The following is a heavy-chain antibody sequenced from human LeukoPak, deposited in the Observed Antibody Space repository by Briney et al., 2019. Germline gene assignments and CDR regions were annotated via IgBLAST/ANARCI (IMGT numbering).Heavy chain of an antibody. Sequence: PRGSLRLSCAASGFTFSDYYMSWIRQAPGKGLEWVSYISSSGSTIYYADFVKGRFTISRDNAKNSLHLQMNSLRVEDTAVYYCARVRSGYYHDAFDIWGQGTMVTVSS. V-gene: IGHV3-11*04. CDR2: ISSSGSTI. D-gene: IGHD3-22*01. J-gene: IGHJ3*02. CDR3: ARVRSGYYHDAFDI. CDR1: GFTFSDYY.